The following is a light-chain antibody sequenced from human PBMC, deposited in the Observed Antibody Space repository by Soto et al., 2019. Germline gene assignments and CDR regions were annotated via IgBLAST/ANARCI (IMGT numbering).Light chain of an antibody. CDR3: QQYNTYSYT. J-gene: IGKJ2*01. Sequence: DIQMAPSPFTLFASVGERVTLTCRGSQSISSWLAWYQQKPGKAPKLLIYDASSLESRVPSRFSGSGSGTEFTLTISGLRPDDFATYYCQQYNTYSYTFGQGTKVDIK. V-gene: IGKV1-5*01. CDR2: DAS. CDR1: QSISSW.